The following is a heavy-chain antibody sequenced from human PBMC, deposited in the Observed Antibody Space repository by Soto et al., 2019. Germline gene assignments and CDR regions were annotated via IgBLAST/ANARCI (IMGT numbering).Heavy chain of an antibody. CDR3: AREDDDLGGMDV. Sequence: ASVKVSCKASGYTFTGYYMHWVRQAPGQGLEWMGWINPNSGGTNYAQKFQGRVTMTRDTSISTAYMELSRLRSDDTAVYYCAREDDDLGGMDVWRQGTTVTVSS. CDR1: GYTFTGYY. D-gene: IGHD3-3*01. CDR2: INPNSGGT. J-gene: IGHJ6*02. V-gene: IGHV1-2*02.